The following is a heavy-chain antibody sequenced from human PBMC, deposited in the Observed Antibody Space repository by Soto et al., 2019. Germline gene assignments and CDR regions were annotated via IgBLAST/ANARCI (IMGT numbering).Heavy chain of an antibody. Sequence: SETLSLTCAVYGGSFSGYYWSWIRQPPGKGLEWIGEINHSGSTNYNPSLKSRVTISVDTSKNQFSLKLSSVTAADTAVYYCARGNSFHYYGMDVWGQGTTVTVSS. CDR1: GGSFSGYY. CDR2: INHSGST. D-gene: IGHD4-4*01. CDR3: ARGNSFHYYGMDV. J-gene: IGHJ6*02. V-gene: IGHV4-34*01.